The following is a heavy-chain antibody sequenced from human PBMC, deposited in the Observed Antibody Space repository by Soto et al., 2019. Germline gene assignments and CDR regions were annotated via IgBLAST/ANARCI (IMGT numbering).Heavy chain of an antibody. D-gene: IGHD2-15*01. CDR3: ARAGIVVVAANYYYYGTDV. Sequence: SETLSLTCAVYGGSFSGYYWSWIRQPPGKGLEWIGEINHSGSTNYNPSLKSRVTISVDTSKNQFSLKLSSVTAADTAVYYCARAGIVVVAANYYYYGTDVWGQGTTVTVSS. CDR1: GGSFSGYY. CDR2: INHSGST. V-gene: IGHV4-34*01. J-gene: IGHJ6*02.